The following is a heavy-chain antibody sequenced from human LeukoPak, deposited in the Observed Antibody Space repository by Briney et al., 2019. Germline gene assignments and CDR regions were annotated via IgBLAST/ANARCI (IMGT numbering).Heavy chain of an antibody. CDR1: GYTFTGYY. J-gene: IGHJ4*02. CDR2: INPNSGGT. CDR3: AREMSGFDSPYFDY. Sequence: ASVKVSCKASGYTFTGYYMHWVRQAPGQGLEWMGWINPNSGGTNYAQKFQGRVTMTRDTSISTAYMELSRLRSDDTAVYYCAREMSGFDSPYFDYGGQGTLVTVSS. V-gene: IGHV1-2*02. D-gene: IGHD3-9*01.